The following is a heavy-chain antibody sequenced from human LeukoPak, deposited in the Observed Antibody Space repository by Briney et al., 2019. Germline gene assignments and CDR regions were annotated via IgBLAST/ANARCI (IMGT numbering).Heavy chain of an antibody. CDR2: VSHDGIKQ. D-gene: IGHD3-10*01. CDR3: GRDEIPGGSGSMLDF. J-gene: IGHJ4*02. Sequence: GGSLRLSCAASGFTISSYAMHWVRQAPGKGLEWLAIVSHDGIKQNYADSVKGRFTISRDKSKNTLFLQMNSLRVEDTAVYYCGRDEIPGGSGSMLDFWGQGTLVTVSS. V-gene: IGHV3-30*04. CDR1: GFTISSYA.